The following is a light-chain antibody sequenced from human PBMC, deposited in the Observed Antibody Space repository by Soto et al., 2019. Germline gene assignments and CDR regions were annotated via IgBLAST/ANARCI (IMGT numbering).Light chain of an antibody. Sequence: DIVMTQSPLCLAVTLGQPAAVSGTSSPRLVYSDGNTYLNWFQKRQGKSPRXLIYKVSNRDSGVPDRLRGSGSGTDFTLKISRVEAEDVAVYYCMQGTHWLPTFGQGTRLEIK. CDR1: PRLVYSDGNTY. CDR2: KVS. CDR3: MQGTHWLPT. V-gene: IGKV2-30*01. J-gene: IGKJ5*01.